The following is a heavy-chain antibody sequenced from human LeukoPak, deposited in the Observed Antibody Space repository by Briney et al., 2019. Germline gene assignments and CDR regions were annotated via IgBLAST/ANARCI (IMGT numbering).Heavy chain of an antibody. CDR2: IRKKAYGGTT. D-gene: IGHD3-22*01. CDR1: GFTFGAYR. J-gene: IGHJ4*02. V-gene: IGHV3-49*04. Sequence: GGSLRLSCTASGFTFGAYRMSWVRQAPGEGLEWVGFIRKKAYGGTTEYAASVKGRFTISRDDSKSIAYLQMNSLKTEDTAVYYCARDDSPDDYWGQGTLVTVSS. CDR3: ARDDSPDDY.